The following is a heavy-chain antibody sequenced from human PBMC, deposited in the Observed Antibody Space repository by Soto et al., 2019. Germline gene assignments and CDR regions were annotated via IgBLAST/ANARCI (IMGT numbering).Heavy chain of an antibody. CDR1: GYTFTSYG. CDR3: ARTECGGDCYSYRGPQQVDY. CDR2: ISAYNGNT. D-gene: IGHD2-21*02. J-gene: IGHJ4*02. Sequence: ASVKVSCKASGYTFTSYGISRVRQAPGQGLEWMGWISAYNGNTNYAQKLQGRVTMTTDTSTSTAYMELRSLRSDDTAVYYCARTECGGDCYSYRGPQQVDYWGQGTLVTVSS. V-gene: IGHV1-18*01.